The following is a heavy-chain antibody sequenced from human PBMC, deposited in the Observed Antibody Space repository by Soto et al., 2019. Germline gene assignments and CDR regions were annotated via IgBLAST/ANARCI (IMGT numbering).Heavy chain of an antibody. V-gene: IGHV3-7*01. CDR3: ARCLWPRFGYYYYYMDV. CDR1: GFTFSSYW. J-gene: IGHJ6*03. CDR2: IKQDGSEK. D-gene: IGHD3-10*01. Sequence: GGSLRLSCAASGFTFSSYWMSWVRQAPGKGLEWVANIKQDGSEKYYVDSVKGRFTISRDNAKNSLYLQMNSLRAEDTAVYYCARCLWPRFGYYYYYMDVWGKGTTVTVSS.